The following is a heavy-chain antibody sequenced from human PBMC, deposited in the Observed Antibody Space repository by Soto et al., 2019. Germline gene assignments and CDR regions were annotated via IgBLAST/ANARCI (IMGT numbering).Heavy chain of an antibody. J-gene: IGHJ4*02. V-gene: IGHV3-23*01. CDR3: AKDRSPGATTWNVY. CDR2: ISGSGISK. Sequence: GGSLRLSCVVSGFIFSSSAMNWVRQAPGKGLEWVSTISGSGISKYYADSVKGRFTISRDNSNNTVSLQMNSLRAEDAAVYYCAKDRSPGATTWNVYWGQGTLVTVSS. D-gene: IGHD1-26*01. CDR1: GFIFSSSA.